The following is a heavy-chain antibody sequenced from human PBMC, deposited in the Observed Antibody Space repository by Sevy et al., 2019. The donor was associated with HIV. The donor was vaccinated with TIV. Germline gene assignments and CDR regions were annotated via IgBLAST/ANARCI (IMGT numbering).Heavy chain of an antibody. CDR2: INHSGST. D-gene: IGHD6-19*01. V-gene: IGHV4-34*01. CDR3: ASLKRWLGNWFDP. CDR1: GGSFSGYY. J-gene: IGHJ5*02. Sequence: SETLSLTCAVYGGSFSGYYWSWIRQPPGKGLEWIGEINHSGSTNYNPSLKSRVTISVDTSKNQFSLKLSSVTAADTAGYYCASLKRWLGNWFDPWGQGTLVTVSS.